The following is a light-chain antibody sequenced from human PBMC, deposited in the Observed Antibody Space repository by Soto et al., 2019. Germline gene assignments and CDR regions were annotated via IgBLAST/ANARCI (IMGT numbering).Light chain of an antibody. CDR3: ATWDSSLSGEV. J-gene: IGLJ2*01. Sequence: QSVLTQSPSVSAAPGQQVTISCSGSSSNIGNNYVSWYQQVPGTAPKLLIYDNNKRPSGIPDRFSGSKSGTSGTLDITGLQTGDEADYYCATWDSSLSGEVFGGGTQLTVL. V-gene: IGLV1-51*01. CDR1: SSNIGNNY. CDR2: DNN.